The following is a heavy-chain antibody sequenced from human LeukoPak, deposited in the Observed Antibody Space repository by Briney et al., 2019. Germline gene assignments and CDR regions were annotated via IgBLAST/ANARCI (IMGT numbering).Heavy chain of an antibody. Sequence: SETLSPTRSLSNGSFKISYWTWIRQPPGRGLGWIGNFLYSGTTTYRASLDSRLIISVDNSKNTVSLRLFSVTAADTAVYYCVTLVYSGSRYHFDTWGQGTLVTVSS. CDR3: VTLVYSGSRYHFDT. CDR1: NGSFKISY. D-gene: IGHD1-26*01. J-gene: IGHJ4*02. CDR2: FLYSGTT. V-gene: IGHV4-59*01.